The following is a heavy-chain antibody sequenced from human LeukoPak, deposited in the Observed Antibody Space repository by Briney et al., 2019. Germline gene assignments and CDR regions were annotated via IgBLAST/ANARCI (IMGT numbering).Heavy chain of an antibody. Sequence: GRSLRLSCAASGFTVSSNYMSWVRQAPGKGLEWVSTIYSGGSTYYADSVKGRFTISRDNSKNTLYLQMNSLRGEDTAVYYCARNGYTSGWYRNWGQGTLVTVSS. CDR3: ARNGYTSGWYRN. J-gene: IGHJ4*02. CDR2: IYSGGST. V-gene: IGHV3-53*01. D-gene: IGHD6-19*01. CDR1: GFTVSSNY.